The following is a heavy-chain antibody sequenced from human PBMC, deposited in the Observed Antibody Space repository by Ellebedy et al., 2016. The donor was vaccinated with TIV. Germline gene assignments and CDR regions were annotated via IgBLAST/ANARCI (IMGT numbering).Heavy chain of an antibody. V-gene: IGHV4-39*01. CDR3: ARQGGSYYWFDP. J-gene: IGHJ5*02. D-gene: IGHD1-26*01. CDR1: GGSISSSGYY. CDR2: VYYSGST. Sequence: MPSETLSLTCTVSGGSISSSGYYWGWIRQPPGKGLEWIGGVYYSGSTYYNPSLKSRVTISVDTSKNQFSLKLNSVTAADTAVYYCARQGGSYYWFDPWGQGTLVTVSS.